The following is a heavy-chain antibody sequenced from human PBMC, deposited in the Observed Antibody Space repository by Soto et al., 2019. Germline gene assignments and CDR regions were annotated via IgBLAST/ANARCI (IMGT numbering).Heavy chain of an antibody. J-gene: IGHJ2*01. CDR1: GFVFSSYW. V-gene: IGHV3-74*01. CDR3: ARGMQGSWDFDL. Sequence: EVQLVESGGGLVQPGGSLRLSCAGSGFVFSSYWMHWVRQVPGKGLVWVSRITNDGSSTTYADSVNGRFTISRDNAKNTLYLQMNSLGAEDTAVYYCARGMQGSWDFDLWGRGTLVTVSS. CDR2: ITNDGSST.